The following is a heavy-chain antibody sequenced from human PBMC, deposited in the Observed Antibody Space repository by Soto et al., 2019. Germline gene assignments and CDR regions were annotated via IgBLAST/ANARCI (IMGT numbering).Heavy chain of an antibody. V-gene: IGHV1-18*01. CDR2: ISAYNGNT. D-gene: IGHD6-6*01. Sequence: GASVKVSCKASGYTFTSYGISWVRQAPGQGLEWMGWISAYNGNTNYAQKLQGRVTMTTDTSTSTAYMELRSLRSDETAVYYCARESLRSIAARPSAFYYYYGMYLWGQGTTVTVS. CDR1: GYTFTSYG. CDR3: ARESLRSIAARPSAFYYYYGMYL. J-gene: IGHJ6*02.